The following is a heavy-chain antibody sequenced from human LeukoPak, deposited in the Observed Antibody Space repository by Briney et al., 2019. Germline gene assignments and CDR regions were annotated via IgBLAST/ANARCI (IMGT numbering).Heavy chain of an antibody. V-gene: IGHV1-2*02. CDR1: GYTFTGYY. Sequence: ASVKASCQASGYTFTGYYMHWVRQAPGQGIEWMAWINPNGGGTNYAQKFQGRVTMTRDTSISTAYMELSRLTSDDTAVYYCARAPLGLPFDYWGQGSLVAVS. CDR2: INPNGGGT. J-gene: IGHJ4*02. CDR3: ARAPLGLPFDY.